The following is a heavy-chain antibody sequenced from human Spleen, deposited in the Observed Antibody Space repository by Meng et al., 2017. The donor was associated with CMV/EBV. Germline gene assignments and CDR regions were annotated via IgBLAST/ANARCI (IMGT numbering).Heavy chain of an antibody. V-gene: IGHV2-5*02. CDR3: AHRDYCSGGTCTFDY. J-gene: IGHJ4*02. Sequence: SGFSLSTSGMGVGWIRQPPGKALEWLALIYWDDDKRYSPSLKSRLTITKDISKNQVVLTMTNMDPVDTATYYCAHRDYCSGGTCTFDYWGQGTLVTVSS. D-gene: IGHD2-15*01. CDR2: IYWDDDK. CDR1: GFSLSTSGMG.